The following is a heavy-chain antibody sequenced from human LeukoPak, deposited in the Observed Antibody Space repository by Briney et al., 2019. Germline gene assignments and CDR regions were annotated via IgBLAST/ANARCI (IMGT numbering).Heavy chain of an antibody. Sequence: SETLSLTCTVSGGSISSIGYYWGWIRQPPGKGLEWIGSIYHSGSSYYNPSLKSRVTISVDTSKNQFSLKLSSVTAADTAVYYCARITMVRGVTYYFDYWGQGTLVTVSS. CDR2: IYHSGSS. CDR1: GGSISSIGYY. D-gene: IGHD3-10*01. J-gene: IGHJ4*02. CDR3: ARITMVRGVTYYFDY. V-gene: IGHV4-39*01.